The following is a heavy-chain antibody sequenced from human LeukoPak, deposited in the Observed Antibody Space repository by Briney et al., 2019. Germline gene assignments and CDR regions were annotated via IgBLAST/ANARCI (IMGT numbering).Heavy chain of an antibody. CDR2: ISPHSGAT. D-gene: IGHD3-9*01. V-gene: IGHV1-2*06. Sequence: ASVKVSCKASGYTLTGYYLHWVRQAPGQGLEWMGRISPHSGATNYAQKFHGRITMTRDTSISTAYMELSSLRSDDTAVYYCAGELNHYDSYGIFLRYFAYWGQGTLVTVSS. CDR3: AGELNHYDSYGIFLRYFAY. J-gene: IGHJ4*02. CDR1: GYTLTGYY.